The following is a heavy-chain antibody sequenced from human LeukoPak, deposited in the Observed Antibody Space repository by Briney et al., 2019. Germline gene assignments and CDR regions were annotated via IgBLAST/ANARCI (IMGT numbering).Heavy chain of an antibody. J-gene: IGHJ6*03. Sequence: GGSLRLSCAASGFTFSDYYMSWIRQAPGKGLEWVSYISSSGSTIYYADSVKGRFTISRDNAKNSLYLQMNSLRAEDTAVYYCASPPAVAGTKYYYYYMDVWSKGTTVTVSS. CDR3: ASPPAVAGTKYYYYYMDV. CDR2: ISSSGSTI. CDR1: GFTFSDYY. D-gene: IGHD6-19*01. V-gene: IGHV3-11*04.